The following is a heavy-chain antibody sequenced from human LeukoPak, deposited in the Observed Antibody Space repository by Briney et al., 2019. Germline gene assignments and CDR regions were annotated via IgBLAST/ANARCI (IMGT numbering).Heavy chain of an antibody. D-gene: IGHD3-3*01. Sequence: ASVKVSCKASGYTFTGYYMHGVRQAPGQGLEWMGWINPNSGGTNYAQKFQGRVTMTRDTSISTAYMELSRLRSDDTAVYYCARELRFLEWLLIDYWGQGTLVTVSS. CDR1: GYTFTGYY. J-gene: IGHJ4*02. CDR3: ARELRFLEWLLIDY. CDR2: INPNSGGT. V-gene: IGHV1-2*02.